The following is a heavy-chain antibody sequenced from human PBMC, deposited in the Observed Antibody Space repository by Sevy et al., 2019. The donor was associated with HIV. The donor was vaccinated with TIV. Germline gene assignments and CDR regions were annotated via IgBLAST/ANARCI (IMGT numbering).Heavy chain of an antibody. V-gene: IGHV4-59*01. CDR2: VYYTGKT. Sequence: SETLSLTCNVSGVSITRSYWNWIRQTPGKGLEWIAFVYYTGKTNYNPSLKSRVTVSLDTSKSQYSLKLSSVTAADTAVYYCARGGAGRKFDYHYYMDVWGKGTTVTVSS. J-gene: IGHJ6*03. CDR1: GVSITRSY. D-gene: IGHD6-6*01. CDR3: ARGGAGRKFDYHYYMDV.